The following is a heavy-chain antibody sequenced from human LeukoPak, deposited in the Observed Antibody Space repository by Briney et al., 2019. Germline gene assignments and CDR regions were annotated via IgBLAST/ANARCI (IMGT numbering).Heavy chain of an antibody. J-gene: IGHJ5*02. CDR1: GFTFSSYW. Sequence: GGSLRLSCAASGFTFSSYWMSWVRQAPGKGLEWVANIKQDGSEKYYVDSVKGRFTISRDNAKNSLYLQMNSLRAEDTAVYYCARDRGYSYGYNWFDPWGQGALVTVSS. D-gene: IGHD5-18*01. CDR3: ARDRGYSYGYNWFDP. CDR2: IKQDGSEK. V-gene: IGHV3-7*05.